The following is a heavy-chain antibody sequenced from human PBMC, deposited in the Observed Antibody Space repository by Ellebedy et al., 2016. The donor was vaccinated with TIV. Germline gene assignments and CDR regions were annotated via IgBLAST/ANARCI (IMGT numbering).Heavy chain of an antibody. Sequence: MPSETLSLTCSVSGSSITSYYWTWIRQPPGKGLQWIGSILYNENINYNPSLRSRVAISVDTSKSQFSLKLNSVTAADTAMYYCARGLDWFGELHPNWFDPWGPGTQVTVSS. J-gene: IGHJ5*02. CDR3: ARGLDWFGELHPNWFDP. CDR1: GSSITSYY. CDR2: ILYNENI. V-gene: IGHV4-59*01. D-gene: IGHD3-10*01.